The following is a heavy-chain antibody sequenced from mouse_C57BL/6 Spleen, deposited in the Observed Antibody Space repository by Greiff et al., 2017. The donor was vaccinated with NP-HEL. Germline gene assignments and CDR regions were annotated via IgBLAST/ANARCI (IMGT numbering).Heavy chain of an antibody. CDR3: ARGGYGYDGYSYFDY. J-gene: IGHJ2*01. CDR1: GFTFSSYA. CDR2: ISDGGSYT. D-gene: IGHD2-3*01. V-gene: IGHV5-4*03. Sequence: EVKVVESGGGLVKPGGSLKLSCAASGFTFSSYAMSWVRQTPEKRLEWVATISDGGSYTYYPDNVKGRFTISRDNAKNNLYLQMSHLKSEDTAMYYCARGGYGYDGYSYFDYWGQGTTLTVSS.